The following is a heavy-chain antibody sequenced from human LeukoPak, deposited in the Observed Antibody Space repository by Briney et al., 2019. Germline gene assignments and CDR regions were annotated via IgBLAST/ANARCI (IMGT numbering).Heavy chain of an antibody. CDR1: GYTFTGYG. CDR2: ISAYNGNT. CDR3: ARASGYSGTYYYYGMDV. Sequence: ASVKVSCKASGYTFTGYGISWVRQAPGQGLEWMGWISAYNGNTNYAQKLQGRVTMTTDTSTSTAYMELRSLRSDDTAVYYCARASGYSGTYYYYGMDVWGQGTTVTVSS. D-gene: IGHD5-12*01. J-gene: IGHJ6*02. V-gene: IGHV1-18*01.